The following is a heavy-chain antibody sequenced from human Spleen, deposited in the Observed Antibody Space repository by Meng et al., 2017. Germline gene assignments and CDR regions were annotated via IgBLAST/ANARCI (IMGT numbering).Heavy chain of an antibody. CDR1: GYRFSSYW. CDR3: ARPSDCSGGRCYIDY. J-gene: IGHJ4*02. V-gene: IGHV5-51*01. Sequence: GESLKISCKGSGYRFSSYWIGWVRQMPGKGLEWMGIIYPGDSDTRYSPSFQGQVTISVDKAISSAFLHWRSLKASDTAMYYCARPSDCSGGRCYIDYWGQETLVTVSS. CDR2: IYPGDSDT. D-gene: IGHD2-15*01.